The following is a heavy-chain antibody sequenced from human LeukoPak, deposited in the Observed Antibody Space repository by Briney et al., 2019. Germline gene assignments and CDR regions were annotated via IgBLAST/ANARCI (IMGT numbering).Heavy chain of an antibody. CDR2: IYSGGST. CDR1: GFTVSSNY. Sequence: GGSLRLSCAASGFTVSSNYMSWVRQAPGKGLEWVSVIYSGGSTYYADSVKGRFTISRDNSKNTLYLQMNSLRAEDTAVYYCARGRFVWFLYSDYWGQGTLVTVSS. CDR3: ARGRFVWFLYSDY. V-gene: IGHV3-66*01. J-gene: IGHJ4*02. D-gene: IGHD3-9*01.